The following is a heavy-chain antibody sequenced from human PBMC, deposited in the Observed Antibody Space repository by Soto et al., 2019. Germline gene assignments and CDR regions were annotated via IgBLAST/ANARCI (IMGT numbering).Heavy chain of an antibody. Sequence: GGSLRLSCAASGFTFSDYYMSWIRQAPGKGLEWVSYISSSGSTIYYAQKFQGRVTMTRDTSTSTVYMELSSLRSEDTAVYYCARARLRRPFDYWGQGTLVTVSS. CDR1: GFTFSDYY. CDR2: ISSSGSTI. CDR3: ARARLRRPFDY. J-gene: IGHJ4*02. V-gene: IGHV3-11*01. D-gene: IGHD2-8*01.